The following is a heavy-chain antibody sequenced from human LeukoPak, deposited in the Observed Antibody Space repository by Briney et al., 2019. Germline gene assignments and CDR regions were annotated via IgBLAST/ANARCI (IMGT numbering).Heavy chain of an antibody. Sequence: SPSETLSLTCTVSGGSISSYYWSWIRQPPGKGLEWIGYIYYSGYTNYNPSLKSRVTISVDTSKNQFSLKLSSVTAADTAVYYCARDSISWEPLGFDYWGQGTLVTVSS. J-gene: IGHJ4*02. V-gene: IGHV4-59*01. CDR2: IYYSGYT. CDR1: GGSISSYY. CDR3: ARDSISWEPLGFDY. D-gene: IGHD1-26*01.